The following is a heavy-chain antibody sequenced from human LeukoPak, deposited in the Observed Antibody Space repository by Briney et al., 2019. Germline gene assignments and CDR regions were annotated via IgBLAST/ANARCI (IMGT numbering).Heavy chain of an antibody. J-gene: IGHJ5*02. CDR3: ARGTISGSRSFDP. CDR2: VNPNSGNR. D-gene: IGHD3-9*01. V-gene: IGHV1-8*03. Sequence: GASVKVSCKASGYTFTNYDINWVRQAPGQGLEWMGWVNPNSGNRGYAQKFQGRLTITRNTSISTAYLDLSSLRSDDTAVYYCARGTISGSRSFDPWGQETLVTVSS. CDR1: GYTFTNYD.